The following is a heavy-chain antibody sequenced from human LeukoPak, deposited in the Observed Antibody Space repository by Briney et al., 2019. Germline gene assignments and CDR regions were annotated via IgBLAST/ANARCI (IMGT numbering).Heavy chain of an antibody. V-gene: IGHV3-21*01. D-gene: IGHD6-13*01. CDR3: ASPLGSSSVWDLGMDV. J-gene: IGHJ6*02. CDR2: ISSSSSYI. Sequence: TGGSLRLSCAASGFTFSSYSMNWVRQAPGKGLEWVSSISSSSSYIYYADSVKGRFTISRDNAKNSLYLQMNSLRAEDTAVYYCASPLGSSSVWDLGMDVWGQGTTVTVSS. CDR1: GFTFSSYS.